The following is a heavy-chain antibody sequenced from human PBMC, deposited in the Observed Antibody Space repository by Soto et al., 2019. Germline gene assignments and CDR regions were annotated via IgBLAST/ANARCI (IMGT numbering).Heavy chain of an antibody. J-gene: IGHJ3*02. V-gene: IGHV1-69*04. CDR2: IIPILGIA. Sequence: SVKVSCKASGGTFSSYTISWVRQAPGQGLERMGRIIPILGIANYAQKFQGRVTITADKSTSTAYMELSSLRSEDTAVYYCARDRIVVVPAARGNAFDIWGQGTMVTVSS. CDR3: ARDRIVVVPAARGNAFDI. D-gene: IGHD2-2*01. CDR1: GGTFSSYT.